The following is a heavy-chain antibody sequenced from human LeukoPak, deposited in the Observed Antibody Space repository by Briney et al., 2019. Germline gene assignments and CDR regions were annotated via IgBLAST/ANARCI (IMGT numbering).Heavy chain of an antibody. CDR3: ATVIDNSGSLGF. CDR2: IRQDGGEK. J-gene: IGHJ4*02. D-gene: IGHD3-22*01. V-gene: IGHV3-7*03. Sequence: GGSLRLSCAASRFTFSNYWMSWVRQAPGKGLEWVANIRQDGGEKYYVDSVKGRFTISRDSSKHTLYLQMNSLRAEDTAVYYCATVIDNSGSLGFWGQGTLVTVSS. CDR1: RFTFSNYW.